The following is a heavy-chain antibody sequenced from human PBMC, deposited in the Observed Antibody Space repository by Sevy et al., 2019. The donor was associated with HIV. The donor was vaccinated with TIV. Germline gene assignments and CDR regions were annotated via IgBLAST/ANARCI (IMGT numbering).Heavy chain of an antibody. J-gene: IGHJ6*02. V-gene: IGHV3-53*01. CDR3: TREDIVLGEDNYYGMDV. CDR2: IYSDGRT. CDR1: GFSVSSNY. Sequence: GGSLRLSCVVSGFSVSSNYMSWVRQAPGKGLEWVSNIYSDGRTYYADSVRGQFTISRDTSKNTEYLEMKSLRAEDTAVYYCTREDIVLGEDNYYGMDVWGHGTTVTVSS. D-gene: IGHD2-15*01.